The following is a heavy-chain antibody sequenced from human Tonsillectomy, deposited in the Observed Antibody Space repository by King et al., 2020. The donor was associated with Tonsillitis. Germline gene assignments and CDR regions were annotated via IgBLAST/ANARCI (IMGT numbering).Heavy chain of an antibody. CDR1: GFTFSSYW. CDR2: INSDGSST. CDR3: ATGSGHAFDI. J-gene: IGHJ3*02. V-gene: IGHV3-74*01. Sequence: VQLVESGGGLVQPGGSLRLSCAASGFTFSSYWMHWFRQVPGKGLVWISRINSDGSSTSHANSVKGRFNISRDNAKNTLYLQMNSLRAEDTAVYYCATGSGHAFDIWGEGTMVTVSS.